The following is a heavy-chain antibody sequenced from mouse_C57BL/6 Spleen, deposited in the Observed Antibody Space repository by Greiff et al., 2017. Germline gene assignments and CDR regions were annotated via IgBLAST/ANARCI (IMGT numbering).Heavy chain of an antibody. CDR3: ARGYGSSYGYFDV. Sequence: VQLQQPGAELVRPGTSVKLSCKASGYTFTSYWMHWVKQRPGQGLEWIGVIDPSDSYTNYNQKFKGKATLTVDTSSSTAYMQLSSLTSEDSAVYYCARGYGSSYGYFDVGGTGTTVTVAS. D-gene: IGHD1-1*01. CDR2: IDPSDSYT. CDR1: GYTFTSYW. J-gene: IGHJ1*03. V-gene: IGHV1-59*01.